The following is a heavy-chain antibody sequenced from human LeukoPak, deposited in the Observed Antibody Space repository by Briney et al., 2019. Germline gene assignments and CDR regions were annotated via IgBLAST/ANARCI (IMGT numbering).Heavy chain of an antibody. J-gene: IGHJ4*02. Sequence: GGSLRLFCAASGFTFSGFWMSWVRQAPGKGLEWVANIKQDGSVKYYVDSVKGRFTVSRDNAKNSLYLQTNSLRAEDTAVYYCARLWGDATIFDYWGQGTLVTVSS. CDR1: GFTFSGFW. V-gene: IGHV3-7*01. CDR3: ARLWGDATIFDY. D-gene: IGHD3-10*01. CDR2: IKQDGSVK.